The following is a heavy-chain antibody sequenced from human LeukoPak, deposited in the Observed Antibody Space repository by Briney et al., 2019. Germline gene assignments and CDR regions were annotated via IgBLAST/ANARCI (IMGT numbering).Heavy chain of an antibody. CDR2: ISYDGSNK. Sequence: GGSLRLSCAASGFTFSSYGMHWVRQAPGKGLEWVAVISYDGSNKYYADSVKGRFTISRGNSKNTLYLQMNSLRAEDTAVYYCAMSDYPPDPYYYVYWGQGTLVTVSS. V-gene: IGHV3-30*03. J-gene: IGHJ4*02. CDR3: AMSDYPPDPYYYVY. CDR1: GFTFSSYG. D-gene: IGHD1-26*01.